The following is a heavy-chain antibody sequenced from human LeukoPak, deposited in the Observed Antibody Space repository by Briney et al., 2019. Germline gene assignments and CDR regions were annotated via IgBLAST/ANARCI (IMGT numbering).Heavy chain of an antibody. V-gene: IGHV4-59*01. CDR2: IYYSGST. D-gene: IGHD4-11*01. CDR1: GGSISGYY. Sequence: PSETLSLTCTVSGGSISGYYWSWIRQPPGKGLEWIGYIYYSGSTNYNPSLKSRVTISVDTSKNQFSLKLSSVTAADTAVYYCASETRGDASDIWGQGTMVTVSS. CDR3: ASETRGDASDI. J-gene: IGHJ3*02.